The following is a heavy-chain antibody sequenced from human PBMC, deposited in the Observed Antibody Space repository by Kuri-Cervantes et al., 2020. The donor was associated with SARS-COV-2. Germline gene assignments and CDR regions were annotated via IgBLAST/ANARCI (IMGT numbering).Heavy chain of an antibody. CDR1: GFTFSGHW. D-gene: IGHD1-1*01. V-gene: IGHV3-74*01. Sequence: GESLKISCAASGFTFSGHWIHWVRQAPGKGLVWVSRINPDGSYTNNAASVKGRFTLSRDNAKNMLFLQMNSLRAEDTAVYYCVRDGDHWNFDYWGQGTLVTVSS. CDR2: INPDGSYT. CDR3: VRDGDHWNFDY. J-gene: IGHJ4*02.